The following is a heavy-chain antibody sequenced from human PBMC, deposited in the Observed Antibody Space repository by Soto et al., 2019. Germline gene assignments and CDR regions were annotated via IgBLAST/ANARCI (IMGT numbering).Heavy chain of an antibody. D-gene: IGHD3-3*01. J-gene: IGHJ6*02. V-gene: IGHV5-51*01. CDR3: ARHAYDFWSGHPNPRYYYGMDV. CDR1: GYSFTRYW. CDR2: IYPGDSNT. Sequence: GESLKISCNGSGYSFTRYWIGWVRQMPGKGLEWMGIIYPGDSNTRYSPSLQGQVTISVDKSISTAYLQWSSLKATDTAMYYCARHAYDFWSGHPNPRYYYGMDVWGQGTTVTVS.